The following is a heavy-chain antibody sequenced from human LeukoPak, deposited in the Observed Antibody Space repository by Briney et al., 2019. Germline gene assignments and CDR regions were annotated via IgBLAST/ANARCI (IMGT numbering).Heavy chain of an antibody. CDR3: VGVGGYDSSGFLDY. J-gene: IGHJ4*02. CDR2: ISYDGSGK. V-gene: IGHV3-30*03. D-gene: IGHD3-22*01. CDR1: GFTFSNDG. Sequence: GGSLSLSCAASGFTFSNDGMHWVRQAPGRGLEWVALISYDGSGKHYADSVKGRFTVSRDNSKNTLYLQMNSLSRDDTAVYYCVGVGGYDSSGFLDYWGQGTLVTVSS.